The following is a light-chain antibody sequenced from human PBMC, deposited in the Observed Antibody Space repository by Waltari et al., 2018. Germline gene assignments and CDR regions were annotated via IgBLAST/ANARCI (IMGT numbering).Light chain of an antibody. CDR2: ADS. Sequence: QSALTQPASVSGSPGQSITISCTGTSSDVGSYKLVSWYQQPPGNAPRLMIYADSNRPSGSSHRFAGSKSGNTASLTLSGLQAEDEAAYYCCSYAGSSTVKFGEGTYLTVL. CDR1: SSDVGSYKL. V-gene: IGLV2-23*01. CDR3: CSYAGSSTVK. J-gene: IGLJ2*01.